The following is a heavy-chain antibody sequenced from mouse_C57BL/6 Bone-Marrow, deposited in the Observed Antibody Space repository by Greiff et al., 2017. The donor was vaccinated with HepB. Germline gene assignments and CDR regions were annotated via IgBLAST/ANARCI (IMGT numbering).Heavy chain of an antibody. V-gene: IGHV6-3*01. CDR2: IRLKSDNYAT. Sequence: EVKLVESGGGLVQPGGSMKLSCVASGFTFSNYWMNWVRQSPEKGLEWVAQIRLKSDNYATHYAESVKGRFTISRDDSKSSVYLQMNNLRAEDTGIYYCTLLLWLRRYYFDYWGQGTTLTVSS. CDR1: GFTFSNYW. CDR3: TLLLWLRRYYFDY. J-gene: IGHJ2*01. D-gene: IGHD2-2*01.